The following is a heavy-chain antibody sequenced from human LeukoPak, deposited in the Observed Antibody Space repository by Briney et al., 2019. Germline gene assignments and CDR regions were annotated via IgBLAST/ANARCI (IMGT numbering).Heavy chain of an antibody. CDR2: INPSGGST. CDR3: ARDFPVMSGPEWWYALYGIDY. J-gene: IGHJ4*02. CDR1: GYTFTSYY. Sequence: ASVKVSCKASGYTFTSYYMHWVRQAPGQGLEWMGIINPSGGSTSYAQKFQGRVTMTRDTSTSTVYMELSSLRSEDTAVYYCARDFPVMSGPEWWYALYGIDYWGQGTLVTVSS. D-gene: IGHD2-15*01. V-gene: IGHV1-46*01.